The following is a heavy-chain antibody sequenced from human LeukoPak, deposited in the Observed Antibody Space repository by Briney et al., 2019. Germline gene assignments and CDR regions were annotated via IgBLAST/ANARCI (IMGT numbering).Heavy chain of an antibody. CDR1: GFTFDDFA. D-gene: IGHD6-13*01. J-gene: IGHJ4*02. CDR2: INSAGDVT. V-gene: IGHV3-43D*03. CDR3: VKDMWRSNTWRFDS. Sequence: RGSLRLSCAASGFTFDDFALHWVRQAPGKGLEWVSLINSAGDVTYYADSVQGRFSVSRDNIKKSMYLQMNSLRTEDTALYYCVKDMWRSNTWRFDSWGQGTLVTVSS.